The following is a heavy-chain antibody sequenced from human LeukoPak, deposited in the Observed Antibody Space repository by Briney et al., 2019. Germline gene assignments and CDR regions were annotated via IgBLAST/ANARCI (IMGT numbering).Heavy chain of an antibody. CDR2: ISASSSTI. CDR1: GFTFSSFS. Sequence: GGSLRLSCVASGFTFSSFSMNWVRQAPGKGLEWISYISASSSTIYYADSVKGRFTTSRDNAKNSLNLQMNSLRDEDTAVYYCARDLGSGWNYFDYWGQGTLVTVSS. J-gene: IGHJ4*02. D-gene: IGHD6-19*01. V-gene: IGHV3-48*02. CDR3: ARDLGSGWNYFDY.